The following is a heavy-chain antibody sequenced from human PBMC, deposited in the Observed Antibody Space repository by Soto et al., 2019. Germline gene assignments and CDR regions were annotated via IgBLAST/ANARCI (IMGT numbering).Heavy chain of an antibody. CDR2: IWYDGSNK. J-gene: IGHJ4*02. D-gene: IGHD3-16*02. V-gene: IGHV3-33*01. CDR3: ARDYYDYVWGSYRSYYFDY. Sequence: PGGSLRLSCAASGFTFSSYGMHWVRQAPGKGLEWVAVIWYDGSNKYYADSVKGRFTISRDNSKNTLYLQMNGLRAEDTAVYYCARDYYDYVWGSYRSYYFDYWGQGTLVTVSS. CDR1: GFTFSSYG.